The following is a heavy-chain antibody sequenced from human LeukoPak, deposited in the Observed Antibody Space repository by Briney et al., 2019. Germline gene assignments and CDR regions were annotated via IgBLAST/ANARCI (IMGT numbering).Heavy chain of an antibody. CDR3: AKDRRAVAPSGY. J-gene: IGHJ4*02. Sequence: GSLSLSCAASGFTFSSYAMSWVRQAPGKGLEWVSAISGSGGSTYYADSVKGRFAISRDNSKNTLYLQMNSLRAEDTAVYYCAKDRRAVAPSGYWGQGTLVTVSS. CDR1: GFTFSSYA. D-gene: IGHD6-19*01. CDR2: ISGSGGST. V-gene: IGHV3-23*01.